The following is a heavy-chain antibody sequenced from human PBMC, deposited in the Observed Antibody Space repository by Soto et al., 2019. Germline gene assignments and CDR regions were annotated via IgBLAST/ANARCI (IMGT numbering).Heavy chain of an antibody. CDR3: ARVEAAAGYYYYGMDV. CDR1: GFTFSSYW. Sequence: EVQLVESGGGLVQPGGSLRLSCAASGFTFSSYWMHWVRQAPGKGLVWDSRINSAGSSTSYADSVKGRCTISRDNAKNTLYLQMNSLRAEDTAVYYCARVEAAAGYYYYGMDVWGQGTTVTVSS. V-gene: IGHV3-74*01. J-gene: IGHJ6*02. CDR2: INSAGSST. D-gene: IGHD6-13*01.